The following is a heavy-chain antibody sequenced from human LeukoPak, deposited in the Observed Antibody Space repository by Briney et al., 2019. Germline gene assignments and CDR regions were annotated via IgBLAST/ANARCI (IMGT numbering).Heavy chain of an antibody. V-gene: IGHV4-34*01. CDR2: INHSGST. CDR1: GGSISSYY. D-gene: IGHD2-15*01. CDR3: AKGEGYCSGGSCFSRPSYFDY. J-gene: IGHJ4*02. Sequence: PSETLSLTCTVSGGSISSYYWSWIRQPPGKGLEWIGEINHSGSTNYNPSLKSRVTISVDTSKNQFSLKLSSVTAADTAVYYCAKGEGYCSGGSCFSRPSYFDYWGQGTLVTVSS.